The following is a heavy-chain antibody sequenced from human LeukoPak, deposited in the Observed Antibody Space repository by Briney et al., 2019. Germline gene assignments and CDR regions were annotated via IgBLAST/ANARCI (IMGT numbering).Heavy chain of an antibody. J-gene: IGHJ4*02. CDR3: AREGREYSYDY. CDR1: GFIFSSYS. V-gene: IGHV3-48*01. Sequence: PGGSLRLSCAASGFIFSSYSFKWVGQAPGKGGEWIAYISSPTSNIHYADSVKGRFTIYRDNAKNSLFLKMNSLRVDDTAVYYCAREGREYSYDYWGQGTLVTVSS. CDR2: ISSPTSNI. D-gene: IGHD5-18*01.